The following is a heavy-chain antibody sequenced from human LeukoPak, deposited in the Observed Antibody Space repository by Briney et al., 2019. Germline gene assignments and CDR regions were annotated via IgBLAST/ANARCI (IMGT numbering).Heavy chain of an antibody. CDR2: ISSSSSYI. Sequence: GGSLRLSCAASGFSFSSYSMNWVRQAPGKGLEWASYISSSSSYIYYADSVKGRFTISRDNAKNSVYLQMNSLRAEDTAMYYCARWYDYDSKGYSYYFDYWGQGTLVTVSS. V-gene: IGHV3-21*05. J-gene: IGHJ4*02. D-gene: IGHD3-22*01. CDR3: ARWYDYDSKGYSYYFDY. CDR1: GFSFSSYS.